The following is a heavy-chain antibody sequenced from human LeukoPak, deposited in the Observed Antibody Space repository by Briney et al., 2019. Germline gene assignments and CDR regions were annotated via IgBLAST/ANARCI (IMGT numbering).Heavy chain of an antibody. CDR1: GGSIRNYY. V-gene: IGHV4-59*12. J-gene: IGHJ5*02. D-gene: IGHD3-10*01. CDR2: ISYSGNT. CDR3: ARPHGGWFDP. Sequence: SETLSLTCSVSGGSIRNYYWSWIRQPPGKGLEWIGYISYSGNTNYNPSLKSRVTMSVDTSKNQFSLKLSSVTAADTAVYYCARPHGGWFDPWGQGTLVTVSP.